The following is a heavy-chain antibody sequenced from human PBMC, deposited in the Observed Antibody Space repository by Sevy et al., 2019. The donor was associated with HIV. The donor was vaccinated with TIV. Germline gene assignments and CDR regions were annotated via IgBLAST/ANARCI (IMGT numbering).Heavy chain of an antibody. CDR3: ARGRRLETGFDY. CDR1: GFTFSYYD. CDR2: IGTGGDT. Sequence: GGSLRLSCAASGFTFSYYDMHWVRQVTGKGLEWVSAIGTGGDTYYPDSVKGRFTISRETAKNSLYLQMDSLRAGDTGVYYCARGRRLETGFDYWGQGTLVTVSS. J-gene: IGHJ4*02. V-gene: IGHV3-13*01. D-gene: IGHD6-19*01.